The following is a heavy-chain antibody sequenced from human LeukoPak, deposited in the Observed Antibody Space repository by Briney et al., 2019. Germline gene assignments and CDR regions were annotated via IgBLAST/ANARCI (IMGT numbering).Heavy chain of an antibody. CDR1: GYTFTSYG. CDR3: ARDLGPRYCSGGSCPGEIDY. Sequence: ASVKVSCKASGYTFTSYGISWVRQAPGQGLGWMGWISAYNGNTNYAQKLQGRVTMTTDTSTSTAYMELRSLRSDDTAVYYCARDLGPRYCSGGSCPGEIDYWGQGTLVTVSS. V-gene: IGHV1-18*01. D-gene: IGHD2-15*01. J-gene: IGHJ4*02. CDR2: ISAYNGNT.